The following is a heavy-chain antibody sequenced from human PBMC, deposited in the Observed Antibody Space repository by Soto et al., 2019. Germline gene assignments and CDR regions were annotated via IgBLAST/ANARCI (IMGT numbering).Heavy chain of an antibody. CDR2: ISSSGGST. CDR3: AKYYEKDDAFDI. V-gene: IGHV3-23*01. J-gene: IGHJ3*02. D-gene: IGHD3-16*01. CDR1: GFTFSSYA. Sequence: GGSLRLSCAASGFTFSSYAMSWVRQAPGKGLEWVSAISSSGGSTYYADSVKGRFTISRDNSKNTLYLQMNSLRAEDTAVYYCAKYYEKDDAFDIWGQGTMVTVS.